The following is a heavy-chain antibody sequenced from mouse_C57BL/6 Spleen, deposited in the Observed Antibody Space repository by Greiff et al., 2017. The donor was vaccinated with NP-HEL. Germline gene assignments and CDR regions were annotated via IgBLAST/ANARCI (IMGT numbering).Heavy chain of an antibody. CDR2: IYPSDSET. V-gene: IGHV1-61*01. Sequence: QVQLQQPGAELVRPGSSVKLSCKASGYTFTSYWMDWVKQRPGHGLEWIGNIYPSDSETHYNQKFKDKATLTVDKSSSTAYMQLSSLTSEDSAVYYCARRGTDAMDYWGQGTSVTVSS. CDR3: ARRGTDAMDY. CDR1: GYTFTSYW. D-gene: IGHD4-1*01. J-gene: IGHJ4*01.